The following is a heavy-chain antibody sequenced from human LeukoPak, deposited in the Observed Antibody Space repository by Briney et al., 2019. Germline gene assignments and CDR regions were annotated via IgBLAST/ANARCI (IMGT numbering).Heavy chain of an antibody. CDR1: GYTFTSYG. D-gene: IGHD3-3*01. V-gene: IGHV1-18*01. J-gene: IGHJ5*02. CDR3: AREYYDFWSGTTKFDP. CDR2: ISAYNGNT. Sequence: ASVKVSCKASGYTFTSYGIGWVRQAPGQGLEWMGWISAYNGNTNYAQKLQGRVTMTTDTSTSTAYMELRSLRSDDTAVYYCAREYYDFWSGTTKFDPWGQGTLVTVSS.